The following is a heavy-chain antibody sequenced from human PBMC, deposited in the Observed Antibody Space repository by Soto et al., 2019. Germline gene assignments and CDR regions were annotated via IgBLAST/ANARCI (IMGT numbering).Heavy chain of an antibody. CDR2: IHYNGST. J-gene: IGHJ6*02. V-gene: IGHV4-31*11. CDR3: ARDPRGVASTFYYGLDF. CDR1: GGSISSGGFY. D-gene: IGHD3-3*01. Sequence: QVQLQESGPGLVKPSQTLSLTCAVSGGSISSGGFYWSWIRQHPEKGLEWIGYIHYNGSTYYNPSLKSRVSISMDTSKNQFSLKLTSVTAADTAVYYCARDPRGVASTFYYGLDFWGQGTTVTVSS.